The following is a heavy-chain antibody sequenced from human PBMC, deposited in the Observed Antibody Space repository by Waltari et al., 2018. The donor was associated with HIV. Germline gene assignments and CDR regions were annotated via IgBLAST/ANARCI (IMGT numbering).Heavy chain of an antibody. CDR3: ASTGYTYGLDY. CDR2: IYHSGST. Sequence: QLQLQASGPGLAKPSETLSLTCTVTGGPISSSNYFWGWTRQPPGKGLECIGSIYHSGSTYYNPSLKSRVTISLDTSKSQFSLKLSSVTAADTAVYYCASTGYTYGLDYWGQGTLVTVSS. D-gene: IGHD5-18*01. J-gene: IGHJ4*02. V-gene: IGHV4-39*01. CDR1: GGPISSSNYF.